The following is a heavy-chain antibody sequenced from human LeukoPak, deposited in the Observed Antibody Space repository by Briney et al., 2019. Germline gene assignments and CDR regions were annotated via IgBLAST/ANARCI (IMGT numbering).Heavy chain of an antibody. V-gene: IGHV3-21*01. Sequence: GGSLRLSCAASGFTFSSYSMNWVRQAPGKGLEWVSSISSSSSYIYYADSVKGRFTISRDNAKNTLYLQIKSLRAEDTAVYYCARVETYYYDSGGYRDVDYWGQGTLVTVSS. CDR1: GFTFSSYS. CDR3: ARVETYYYDSGGYRDVDY. J-gene: IGHJ4*02. D-gene: IGHD3-22*01. CDR2: ISSSSSYI.